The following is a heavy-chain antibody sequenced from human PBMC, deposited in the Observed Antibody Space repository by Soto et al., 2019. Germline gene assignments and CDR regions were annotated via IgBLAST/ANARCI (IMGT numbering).Heavy chain of an antibody. D-gene: IGHD1-1*01. CDR2: INESGST. CDR3: ARGSGIVALPGELEDVNYDY. CDR1: VQSFSGHS. J-gene: IGHJ4*02. V-gene: IGHV4-34*01. Sequence: QVKLQQWGAGLVKPSETLSLSCAVYVQSFSGHSWAWIRQPPGKGLEWIGEINESGSTYYNPSLKSRVTISTDTSKNQFSLKLSSVSAADTAAYFCARGSGIVALPGELEDVNYDYWGQGTLVNVSS.